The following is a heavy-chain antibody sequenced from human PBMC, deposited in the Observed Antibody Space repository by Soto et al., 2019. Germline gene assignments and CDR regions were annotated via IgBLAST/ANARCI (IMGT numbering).Heavy chain of an antibody. J-gene: IGHJ4*02. D-gene: IGHD3-10*01. CDR3: TRRPAEYWHGSGAREDFDY. Sequence: QVQLVQSGGEVKKPGASVRVSCKASGYTFTSYFISWVRQAPGQGLEWMGGISAYNGHTNYAQKFQGRLTMTTEASTTTAYMELRGLRSDDTAVYYCTRRPAEYWHGSGAREDFDYWGQGTLVTVSS. CDR2: ISAYNGHT. V-gene: IGHV1-18*04. CDR1: GYTFTSYF.